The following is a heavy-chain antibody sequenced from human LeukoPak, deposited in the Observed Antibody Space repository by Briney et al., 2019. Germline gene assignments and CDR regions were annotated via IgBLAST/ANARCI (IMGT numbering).Heavy chain of an antibody. J-gene: IGHJ4*02. Sequence: SETLSLTCAVYGGSFSGYYWSWIRQPPGKGLEWIGEINHSGSTNYNPPLKSRVTISVDTSKNQFSLKLSSVAAADTAVYYCARLYLPATRFDYWGQGTLVTVSS. D-gene: IGHD5-24*01. V-gene: IGHV4-34*01. CDR1: GGSFSGYY. CDR3: ARLYLPATRFDY. CDR2: INHSGST.